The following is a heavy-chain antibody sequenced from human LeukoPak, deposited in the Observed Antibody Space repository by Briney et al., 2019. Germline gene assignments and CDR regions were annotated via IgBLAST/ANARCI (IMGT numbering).Heavy chain of an antibody. CDR3: ARLILTGYFRDGDWFDP. CDR2: LDYSGST. CDR1: GGSIGSSSYY. V-gene: IGHV4-39*01. Sequence: PSETLSLTCTVSGGSIGSSSYYWGWIRQPPGKGLEWIGSLDYSGSTYYNPSLKSRVTISVDTSKNQFSLKLSSVTAADTAVYYCARLILTGYFRDGDWFDPWGQGSLVTVSS. D-gene: IGHD3-9*01. J-gene: IGHJ5*02.